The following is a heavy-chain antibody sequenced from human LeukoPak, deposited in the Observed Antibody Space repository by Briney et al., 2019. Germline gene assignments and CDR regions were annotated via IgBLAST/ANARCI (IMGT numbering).Heavy chain of an antibody. V-gene: IGHV1-18*01. CDR1: GYTFTSYG. D-gene: IGHD2-2*01. CDR3: ARGGGAIVVVPAAGDLDY. Sequence: ASVKVSCKASGYTFTSYGISWVRQAPGQGLEWMGWISAYNGNTNYAQKLQGRVTMTTDTSASTAYMELRSLRSDDTAVYYCARGGGAIVVVPAAGDLDYWGQGTLVTVSS. J-gene: IGHJ4*02. CDR2: ISAYNGNT.